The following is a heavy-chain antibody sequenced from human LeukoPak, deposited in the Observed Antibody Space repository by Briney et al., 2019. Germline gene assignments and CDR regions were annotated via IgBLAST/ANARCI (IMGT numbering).Heavy chain of an antibody. V-gene: IGHV4-34*01. D-gene: IGHD6-19*01. CDR3: ARGGGVAGTPYNPYDY. Sequence: SETLSLTCAVYGGSFSDYYWSWIRQPPGKGLEWIGKINHSGSTNYNPSLKSRVTISVDTSKNQFSLKLSSVTAADTAVYYCARGGGVAGTPYNPYDYWGQGTLVTVSS. CDR2: INHSGST. CDR1: GGSFSDYY. J-gene: IGHJ4*02.